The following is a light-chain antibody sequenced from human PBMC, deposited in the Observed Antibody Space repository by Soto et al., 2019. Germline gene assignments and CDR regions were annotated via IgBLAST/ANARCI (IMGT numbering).Light chain of an antibody. CDR1: QSLVYSDGETY. CDR2: NVS. CDR3: MQGTHWPPT. V-gene: IGKV2-30*01. Sequence: DVVMTQSPVSLPVTLGQPASISCRSSQSLVYSDGETYLNWFHQRPGQSPRRLIYNVSKRDSGVPDRFSGSGSGTDFTLKISRVEAEDVGVYYCMQGTHWPPTFGGGTKVEI. J-gene: IGKJ4*01.